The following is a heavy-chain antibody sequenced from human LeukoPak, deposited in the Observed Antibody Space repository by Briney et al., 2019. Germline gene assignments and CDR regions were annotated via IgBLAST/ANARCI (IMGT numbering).Heavy chain of an antibody. CDR1: GGSTSSYY. CDR2: IYYSGST. CDR3: ARVGTYYYGSGPSGWFDP. V-gene: IGHV4-59*01. Sequence: SETLSLTCTVSGGSTSSYYWSWIRQPPGKGLEWIGYIYYSGSTNYNPSLKSRVTISVDSSKNQFSLKLSSVTAADTAVYYCARVGTYYYGSGPSGWFDPWGQGTLVTVSS. D-gene: IGHD3-10*01. J-gene: IGHJ5*02.